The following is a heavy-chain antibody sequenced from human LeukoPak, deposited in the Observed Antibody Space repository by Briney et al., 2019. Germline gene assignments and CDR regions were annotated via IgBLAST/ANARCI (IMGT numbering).Heavy chain of an antibody. V-gene: IGHV4-59*01. CDR1: GDSISSYY. Sequence: SETLSLTCTVSGDSISSYYWSWLRQPPGKGLEWIGYIYYSGSTNYNPSLKSRVTISVDTSKNQFSLKLSSVTAADTAVYYCASWSIAARRYPHWGQGTLVTVSS. CDR2: IYYSGST. J-gene: IGHJ4*02. D-gene: IGHD6-6*01. CDR3: ASWSIAARRYPH.